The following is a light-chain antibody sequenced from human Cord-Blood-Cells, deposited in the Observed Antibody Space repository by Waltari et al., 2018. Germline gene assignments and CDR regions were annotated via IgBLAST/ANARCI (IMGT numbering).Light chain of an antibody. V-gene: IGKV3-11*01. Sequence: EIVLTQSPPTLSLSPGERATLSCRASQGVSSYLAWYQQKPGQSPRLLIYDASNRATGIPGRFSGRGCGTDFSLTLGSLEAEDFAVYYCQQRSNWPPLTFGGGTKVEIE. CDR1: QGVSSY. CDR2: DAS. J-gene: IGKJ4*01. CDR3: QQRSNWPPLT.